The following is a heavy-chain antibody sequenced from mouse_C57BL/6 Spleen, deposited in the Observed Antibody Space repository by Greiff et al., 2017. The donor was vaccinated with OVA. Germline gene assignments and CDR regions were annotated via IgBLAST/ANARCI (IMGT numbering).Heavy chain of an antibody. J-gene: IGHJ2*01. Sequence: QVQLQQPGAELVKPGASVKMSCKASGYTFTSYWITWVKQRPGQGLEWIGDIYPGSGSTNYNEKFKGKAPLTVDTSSSTAYMQISSLTSEDSAVYYCARGDYDDGYYFDYWGQGTTLTVSS. D-gene: IGHD2-4*01. CDR2: IYPGSGST. V-gene: IGHV1-55*01. CDR1: GYTFTSYW. CDR3: ARGDYDDGYYFDY.